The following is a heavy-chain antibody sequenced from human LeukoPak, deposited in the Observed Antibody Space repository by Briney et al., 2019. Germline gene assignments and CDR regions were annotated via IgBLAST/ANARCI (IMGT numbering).Heavy chain of an antibody. J-gene: IGHJ4*02. V-gene: IGHV1-2*02. CDR1: GYTFTGYY. D-gene: IGHD6-19*01. CDR3: ARSTLQQWLVTPTDY. Sequence: GASVKVSCKASGYTFTGYYMHWVRQAPGQGLEWMGWINPNSGGTNYAQKFQGRVTMTRGTSISTAYMELSRLRSDDTAVYYCARSTLQQWLVTPTDYWGQGTLGTASS. CDR2: INPNSGGT.